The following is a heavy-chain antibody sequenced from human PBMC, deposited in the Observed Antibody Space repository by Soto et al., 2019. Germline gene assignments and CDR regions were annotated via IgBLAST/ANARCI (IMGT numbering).Heavy chain of an antibody. CDR2: INAGNGNT. V-gene: IGHV1-3*01. D-gene: IGHD3-3*02. CDR3: AIWDVLAYCYIHPVA. J-gene: IGHJ1*01. Sequence: SAVTPSCTSSGYTFTSYAMHWVRQAPGQRLEWMGWINAGNGNTKYSQKFQGRVTITRDTSASTAYMELSSLRSEDTAVEYWAIWDVLAYCYIHPVAWG. CDR1: GYTFTSYA.